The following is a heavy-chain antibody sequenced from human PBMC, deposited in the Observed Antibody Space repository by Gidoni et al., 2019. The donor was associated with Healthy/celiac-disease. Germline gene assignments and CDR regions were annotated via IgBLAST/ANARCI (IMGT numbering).Heavy chain of an antibody. D-gene: IGHD3-22*01. CDR2: ISGSGGST. J-gene: IGHJ4*02. V-gene: IGHV3-23*01. CDR1: GFPFSSYA. CDR3: AKVSEYYDSSGYLR. Sequence: EVQLLESRGALVQPGGSLRLSCAASGFPFSSYAMSWVRQAPGKGLEWVSAISGSGGSTYYADSVKGRFTISRDNSKNTLYLQMNSLRAEDTAVYYCAKVSEYYDSSGYLRWGQGTLVTVSS.